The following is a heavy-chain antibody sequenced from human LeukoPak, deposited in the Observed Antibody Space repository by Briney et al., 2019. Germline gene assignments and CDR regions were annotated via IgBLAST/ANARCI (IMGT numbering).Heavy chain of an antibody. CDR2: ISGSGGST. CDR1: GFTFSSYG. Sequence: PGGSLRLSCAASGFTFSSYGMSWVRQAPGKGLEWVSAISGSGGSTYYADSVKGRFTISRDNSKNTLYLQMNSLRAEDTAVYYCAKDRVRPRGGVGAVFDYWGQGTLVTVSS. CDR3: AKDRVRPRGGVGAVFDY. J-gene: IGHJ4*02. D-gene: IGHD1-26*01. V-gene: IGHV3-23*01.